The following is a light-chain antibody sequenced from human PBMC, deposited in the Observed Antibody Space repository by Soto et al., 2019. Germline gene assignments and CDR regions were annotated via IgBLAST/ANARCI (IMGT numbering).Light chain of an antibody. CDR3: QHYESNPWT. V-gene: IGKV1-5*01. Sequence: DIQMTQSPSTLSASEGDRVTITCRASQNINNWLAWYQQKPGKAPKLLIYAASSLESGVPSRFSASRSGTEFTPTISSVQPDDCATYYCQHYESNPWTFGQGTKVDIK. CDR1: QNINNW. CDR2: AAS. J-gene: IGKJ1*01.